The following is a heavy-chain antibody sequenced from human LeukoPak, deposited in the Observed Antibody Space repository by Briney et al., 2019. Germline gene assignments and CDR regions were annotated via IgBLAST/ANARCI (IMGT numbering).Heavy chain of an antibody. V-gene: IGHV1-69*05. CDR1: GGTFSSYA. CDR2: IIPIFGTA. D-gene: IGHD2-15*01. CDR3: VRVRIVVVVAATFGDWFDP. Sequence: GASVKVSCKASGGTFSSYAISWVRQAPGQGLEWMGRIIPIFGTANYAQKFQGRVTITTDESTSTAYMELSSLRSEDTAVYYCVRVRIVVVVAATFGDWFDPWGQGTLVTVSS. J-gene: IGHJ5*02.